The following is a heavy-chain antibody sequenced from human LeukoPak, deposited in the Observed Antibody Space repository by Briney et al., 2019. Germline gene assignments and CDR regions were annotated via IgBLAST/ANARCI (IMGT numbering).Heavy chain of an antibody. CDR2: IRSKANSYAT. J-gene: IGHJ6*02. CDR3: TRIAYCSSTSCYWDYYYGMDV. Sequence: GGSLRLSCAASGFTFSGSAMHWVRQASGKGLEWVGRIRSKANSYATAYAASVKGRFTISRDDSKNTAYLQMNSLKTEDTAVYYCTRIAYCSSTSCYWDYYYGMDVWGQGTTVTVSS. CDR1: GFTFSGSA. V-gene: IGHV3-73*01. D-gene: IGHD2-2*01.